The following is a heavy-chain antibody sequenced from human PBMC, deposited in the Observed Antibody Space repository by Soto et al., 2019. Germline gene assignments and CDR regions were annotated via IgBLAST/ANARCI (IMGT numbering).Heavy chain of an antibody. J-gene: IGHJ6*02. CDR2: IYPTDSDT. CDR3: ARSGYSYHGMDV. Sequence: RGESLKISCQGSGYIFTTYWIGWVRQMPGKGLEWMGIIYPTDSDTRYSPSFQGQVTISADKSISTAYLQLSSLRASDTAVYYCARSGYSYHGMDVWGQGTTVTVSS. V-gene: IGHV5-51*01. CDR1: GYIFTTYW. D-gene: IGHD1-26*01.